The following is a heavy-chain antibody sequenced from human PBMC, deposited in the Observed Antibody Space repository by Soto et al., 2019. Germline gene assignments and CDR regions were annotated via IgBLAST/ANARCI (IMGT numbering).Heavy chain of an antibody. CDR1: GFTFSNAW. J-gene: IGHJ4*02. D-gene: IGHD5-12*01. Sequence: EVQLVESGGGLVKPGGSLRLSCAASGFTFSNAWMTWVRQAPGKGLEWVGRIKSKTDGGTIDYAAPVKGRFTVSRDDSETTLYKQMNSLKTEDTAVYYCTTDSGYRRSPLYFASWGQGTQVTVSS. V-gene: IGHV3-15*01. CDR2: IKSKTDGGTI. CDR3: TTDSGYRRSPLYFAS.